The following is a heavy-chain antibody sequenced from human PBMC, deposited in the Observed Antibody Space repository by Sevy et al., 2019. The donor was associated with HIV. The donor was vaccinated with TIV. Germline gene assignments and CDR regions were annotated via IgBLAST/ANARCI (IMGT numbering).Heavy chain of an antibody. J-gene: IGHJ4*01. D-gene: IGHD3-16*01. CDR2: VSYDGTTE. Sequence: GGSLRLSCAASGFTFSGYAMHWVRQAPGKGLEWVGLVSYDGTTEYYADSVKGRFTISRDNSENTLYLQMDSLRTEDTAVYFCAGEGRYYDYVWGGQGALVTVSS. V-gene: IGHV3-30*04. CDR3: AGEGRYYDYVW. CDR1: GFTFSGYA.